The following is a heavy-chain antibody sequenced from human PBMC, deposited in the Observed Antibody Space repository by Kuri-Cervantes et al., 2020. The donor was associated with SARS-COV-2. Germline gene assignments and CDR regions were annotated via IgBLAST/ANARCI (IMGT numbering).Heavy chain of an antibody. CDR3: VREASVKTGLPPPYYYYGLDV. CDR1: GGSISSYY. D-gene: IGHD7-27*01. J-gene: IGHJ6*02. CDR2: IYYSGST. V-gene: IGHV4-59*01. Sequence: SETLSLTCTVSGGSISSYYWSWIRQPPGKGLEWIGYIYYSGSTNYNPSLKSRVTISVDTSKNQFYLELTSVTAADTATYYCVREASVKTGLPPPYYYYGLDVWGQGTSVTVSS.